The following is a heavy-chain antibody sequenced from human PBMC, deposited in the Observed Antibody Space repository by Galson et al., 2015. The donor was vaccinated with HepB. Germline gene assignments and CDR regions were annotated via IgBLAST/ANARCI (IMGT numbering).Heavy chain of an antibody. D-gene: IGHD3-22*01. J-gene: IGHJ6*02. CDR3: ASLRLTHYYHNSQDYDYYAMDV. CDR2: ISYDGNSR. Sequence: SLRLSCAASGFTFSNYGMYWVRQAPGKGLEWVAVISYDGNSRYYADSVKGRFTISRVNSKSTLYLQMNSLRAEDTAVYYCASLRLTHYYHNSQDYDYYAMDVWGQGTTVTVSS. CDR1: GFTFSNYG. V-gene: IGHV3-30*03.